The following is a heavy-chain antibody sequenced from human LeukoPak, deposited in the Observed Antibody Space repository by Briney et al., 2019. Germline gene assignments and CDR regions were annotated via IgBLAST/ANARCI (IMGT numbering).Heavy chain of an antibody. CDR2: INPNSGGT. Sequence: GASVKVSCKASGYTFTSYGFNWVRQAPGQGLEWMGWINPNSGGTNYAQKFQGRVTMTRDTSISTAYMELSRLRSDDTAVYYCARIEVGQWLVESPWGQGTLVTVSS. V-gene: IGHV1-2*02. J-gene: IGHJ5*02. D-gene: IGHD6-19*01. CDR1: GYTFTSYG. CDR3: ARIEVGQWLVESP.